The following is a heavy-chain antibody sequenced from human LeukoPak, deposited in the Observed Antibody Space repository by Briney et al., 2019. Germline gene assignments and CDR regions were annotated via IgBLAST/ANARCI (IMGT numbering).Heavy chain of an antibody. J-gene: IGHJ4*02. CDR2: INHSGST. V-gene: IGHV4-34*01. Sequence: KPSETLSLTCAVYGGSFSDYYWSWIRQPSGKGLGWIGEINHSGSTNYNPSLKSRVTISVDTSKNQFSLKLSSVTAADTAVYYCARASSWGYFDYWGQGTLVTVSS. D-gene: IGHD3-16*01. CDR3: ARASSWGYFDY. CDR1: GGSFSDYY.